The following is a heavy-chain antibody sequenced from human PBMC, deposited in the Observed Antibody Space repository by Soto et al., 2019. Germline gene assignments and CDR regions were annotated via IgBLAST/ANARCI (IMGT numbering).Heavy chain of an antibody. CDR2: INPSGGST. CDR3: AFLYGSGSYSDYFDY. J-gene: IGHJ4*02. Sequence: QVQLVQSGAEVKKPGASVKVSCKASGYTFTSYYMHWVRQAPGQGLEWMGIINPSGGSTSYAQKFQGRATMTRDTSTCTVYMELSSLRSEDTAVYYCAFLYGSGSYSDYFDYWGQGTLVTVSS. CDR1: GYTFTSYY. D-gene: IGHD3-10*01. V-gene: IGHV1-46*01.